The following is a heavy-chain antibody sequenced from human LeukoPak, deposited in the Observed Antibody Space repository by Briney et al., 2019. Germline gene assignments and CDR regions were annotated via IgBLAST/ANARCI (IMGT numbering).Heavy chain of an antibody. J-gene: IGHJ4*02. D-gene: IGHD3-22*01. V-gene: IGHV4-39*07. CDR3: ARENYDSSGYYYVSRGNFDY. CDR1: GGSVSSGGYF. Sequence: SETLSLTCTVSGGSVSSGGYFWGWIRQPPGKGLEWIASISNSGSTYDNPSLRSRVTMSVDTSKNQFSLKLSSVTAADTAVYYCARENYDSSGYYYVSRGNFDYWGQGTLVTVSS. CDR2: ISNSGST.